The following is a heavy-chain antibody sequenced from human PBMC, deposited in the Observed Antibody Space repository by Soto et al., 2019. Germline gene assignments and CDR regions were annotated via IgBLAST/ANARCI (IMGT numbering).Heavy chain of an antibody. Sequence: QVQLVESGGGVVQPGRSLRLSCAASGFNFSSYGIHWVRQAPGKGLEWVAVISYDGRNTYYADSVKGRFTISRDNSKNTLYLQMNSLRAEDTAIYYCARDRRVYCSGGSCYSRSYFDNWGQGTLVSVSS. CDR1: GFNFSSYG. CDR3: ARDRRVYCSGGSCYSRSYFDN. V-gene: IGHV3-30*03. J-gene: IGHJ4*02. CDR2: ISYDGRNT. D-gene: IGHD2-15*01.